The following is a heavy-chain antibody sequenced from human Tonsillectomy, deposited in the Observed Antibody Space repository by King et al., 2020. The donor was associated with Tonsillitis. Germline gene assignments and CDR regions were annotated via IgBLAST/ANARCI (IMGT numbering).Heavy chain of an antibody. CDR3: AKDFFTSSWDIPYYFDF. CDR1: GFTFSSFA. D-gene: IGHD6-13*01. CDR2: MSGSASRT. J-gene: IGHJ4*02. V-gene: IGHV3-23*04. Sequence: VQLVESGGGLVQPGGSLRLSCAASGFTFSSFAMTWVRQAPGKGLEWVSAMSGSASRTYYADSVKGRFTISRDNSKKTLSLHMNSLGVEDTAVYFCAKDFFTSSWDIPYYFDFWGQGTLVTVSS.